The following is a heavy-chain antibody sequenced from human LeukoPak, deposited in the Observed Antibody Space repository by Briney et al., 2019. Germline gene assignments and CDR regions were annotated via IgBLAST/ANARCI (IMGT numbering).Heavy chain of an antibody. CDR2: IWYDGSKQ. CDR3: ARDYSYSSFDY. D-gene: IGHD3-22*01. Sequence: SGGTLRLSCTASGFTFSSFGMNWGRQAPGKGLEWVAGIWYDGSKQLYADSVKGRFTISRDDSKNTVYLQMNSLRAEDTALYYCARDYSYSSFDYWGQGTLVTVSS. J-gene: IGHJ4*02. V-gene: IGHV3-33*01. CDR1: GFTFSSFG.